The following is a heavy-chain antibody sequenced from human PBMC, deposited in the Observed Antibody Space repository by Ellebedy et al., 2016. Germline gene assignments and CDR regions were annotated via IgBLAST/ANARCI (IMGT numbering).Heavy chain of an antibody. CDR1: RFMVRPYA. J-gene: IGHJ6*02. V-gene: IGHV3-30*18. CDR3: AKVRSPDLYNNNDGMDV. D-gene: IGHD3-10*01. CDR2: ISDDGEDK. Sequence: GESLKISXAASRFMVRPYAIHWVRQAPGKGLEWVAVISDDGEDKDYADSVKGRFTISRDNSKIRVYLQMNSLRVEDTAVYYCAKVRSPDLYNNNDGMDVWGQGTTVTVSS.